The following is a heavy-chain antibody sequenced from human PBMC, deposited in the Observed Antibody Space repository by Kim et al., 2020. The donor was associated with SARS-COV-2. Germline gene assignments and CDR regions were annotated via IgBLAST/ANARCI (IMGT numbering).Heavy chain of an antibody. J-gene: IGHJ4*02. D-gene: IGHD6-13*01. Sequence: GGSLRLSCAASGFTFSSYEMNWVRQAPGKGLEWVSYISSSGSTIYYADSVKGRFTISRDNAKNSLYLQMNSLRAEDTAVYYCAREKQQLVFLFRPAIDGSFDYWGQGTLVTVSS. CDR2: ISSSGSTI. V-gene: IGHV3-48*03. CDR3: AREKQQLVFLFRPAIDGSFDY. CDR1: GFTFSSYE.